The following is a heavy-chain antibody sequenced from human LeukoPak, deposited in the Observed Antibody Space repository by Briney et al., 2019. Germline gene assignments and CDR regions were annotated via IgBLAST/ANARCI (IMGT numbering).Heavy chain of an antibody. Sequence: PGGSLRLSCAASGFTFSNYWMHWVRQAPGKGLVWVSRINSDGSSASYADSVKGRFTMSRDNAKNTLCLQMNSLRAEDTAVYYCVRGSAAGDYWGQGTLVTVSS. V-gene: IGHV3-74*01. D-gene: IGHD3-10*01. J-gene: IGHJ4*02. CDR1: GFTFSNYW. CDR3: VRGSAAGDY. CDR2: INSDGSSA.